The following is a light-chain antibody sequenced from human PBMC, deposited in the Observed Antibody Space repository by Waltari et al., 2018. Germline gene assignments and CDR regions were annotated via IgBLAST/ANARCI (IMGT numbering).Light chain of an antibody. CDR3: QQYEAFPVT. V-gene: IGKV1-5*03. CDR2: KAS. Sequence: DIQMTQSPSTLSASVGDRVTITCRASQSDNRWVAWYPRKPGKAPKLLCSKASALQNGVAPRFSGCGSGTEFTLTISNLQPDDSSTDYCQQYEAFPVTFGHGTKVEIK. CDR1: QSDNRW. J-gene: IGKJ1*01.